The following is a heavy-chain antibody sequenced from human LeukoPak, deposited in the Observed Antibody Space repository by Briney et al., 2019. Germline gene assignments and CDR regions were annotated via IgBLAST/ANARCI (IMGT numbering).Heavy chain of an antibody. Sequence: GASVKVSCKASGYTFTSYGISWVRQAPGQGLEWMGGIIPIFGTANYAQKFQGRVTITADKSTSTAYMELSSLRSEDTAVYYCARGGRYCSGGSCYSGYFQSAFDIWGQGTMVTVSS. V-gene: IGHV1-69*06. J-gene: IGHJ3*02. D-gene: IGHD2-15*01. CDR3: ARGGRYCSGGSCYSGYFQSAFDI. CDR1: GYTFTSYG. CDR2: IIPIFGTA.